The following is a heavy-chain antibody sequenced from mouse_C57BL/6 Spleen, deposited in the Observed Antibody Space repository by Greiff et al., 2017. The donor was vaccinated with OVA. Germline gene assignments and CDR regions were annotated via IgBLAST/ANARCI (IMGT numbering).Heavy chain of an antibody. D-gene: IGHD1-1*01. Sequence: EVQLQQSGPELVKPGASVKISCKASGYTFTDYYMNWVKQSHGKSLEWIGDINPNNGGTSYNQKFKGKATLTVDKSSSTAYMELRSLTSEDSAVYYCARDYGSSHYWYFDVWGTGTTVTVSS. CDR3: ARDYGSSHYWYFDV. V-gene: IGHV1-26*01. CDR2: INPNNGGT. CDR1: GYTFTDYY. J-gene: IGHJ1*03.